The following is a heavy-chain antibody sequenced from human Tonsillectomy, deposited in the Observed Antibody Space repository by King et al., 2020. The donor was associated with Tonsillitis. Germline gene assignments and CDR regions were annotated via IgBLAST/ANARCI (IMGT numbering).Heavy chain of an antibody. D-gene: IGHD1-1*01. V-gene: IGHV3-74*01. CDR1: GFTFSSYW. CDR3: AREVPIYYYYMDV. J-gene: IGHJ6*03. Sequence: DVQLVESGGGLVQPGGSLRLSCAASGFTFSSYWMHWVRQAPGKGLVWVARINSDGSSTSYADSVKGRFTISRDNAKNTLYLQMNSLRAEETAVYYCAREVPIYYYYMDVWGKGTTVTVSS. CDR2: INSDGSST.